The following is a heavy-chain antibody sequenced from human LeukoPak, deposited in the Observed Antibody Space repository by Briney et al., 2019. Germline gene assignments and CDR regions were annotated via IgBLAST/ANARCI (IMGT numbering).Heavy chain of an antibody. V-gene: IGHV3-30*02. CDR1: GFTFSSYG. D-gene: IGHD3-10*01. CDR3: VKDSYTGLLWFGELPNFDY. CDR2: IRYDGSNK. Sequence: GGSLRLSCAASGFTFSSYGMHWVRQAPGKGLEWVAFIRYDGSNKYYADSVKGRFTISRDNSKNTLYLQMNSLRAEDTAVYYCVKDSYTGLLWFGELPNFDYWGQGTLVTVSS. J-gene: IGHJ4*02.